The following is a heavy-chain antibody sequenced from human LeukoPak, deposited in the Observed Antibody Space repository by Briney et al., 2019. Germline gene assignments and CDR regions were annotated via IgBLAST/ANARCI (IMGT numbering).Heavy chain of an antibody. J-gene: IGHJ4*02. Sequence: PSETLSLTCAVYGGSFSGYYWSWIRQPPGKGLGWIGYIYYSGSTNYNPSLKSRVTISVDTSKNQFSLKLSSVTAADTAVYYCASVSVRQQLAFDYWGQGTLVTVSS. V-gene: IGHV4-59*01. CDR2: IYYSGST. CDR3: ASVSVRQQLAFDY. D-gene: IGHD6-13*01. CDR1: GGSFSGYY.